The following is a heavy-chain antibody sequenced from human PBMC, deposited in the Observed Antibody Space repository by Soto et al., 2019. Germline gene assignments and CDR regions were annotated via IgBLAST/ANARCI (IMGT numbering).Heavy chain of an antibody. Sequence: PGGSLRLSCVASGFTFSSQWMHWVRQAPGKGLEWVAIISYDGSNKYYADSVKGRFTISRDNSKNTLYLQMNSLRAEDTAVYHCAKEDYYDSSGYQYFDYWGQGTLVTVSS. CDR2: ISYDGSNK. J-gene: IGHJ4*02. CDR3: AKEDYYDSSGYQYFDY. D-gene: IGHD3-22*01. CDR1: GFTFSSQW. V-gene: IGHV3-30*18.